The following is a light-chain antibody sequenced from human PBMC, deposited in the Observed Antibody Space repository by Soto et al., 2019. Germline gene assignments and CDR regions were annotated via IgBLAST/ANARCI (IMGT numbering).Light chain of an antibody. CDR3: QPSYSTPQYT. Sequence: DIQMTQSPSSLSASVGDIVTITCRASQSISSYLNWYQQKPGKAPKLLIYSASSLQSGVPSRFSGSGSGTDFTLTISSLQAEDFATYYCQPSYSTPQYTFGQGTKMEIK. V-gene: IGKV1-39*01. J-gene: IGKJ2*01. CDR2: SAS. CDR1: QSISSY.